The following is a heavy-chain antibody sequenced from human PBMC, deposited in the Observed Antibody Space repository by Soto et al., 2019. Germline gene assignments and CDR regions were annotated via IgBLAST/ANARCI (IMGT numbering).Heavy chain of an antibody. CDR3: AKSGRSGTLVY. D-gene: IGHD1-7*01. J-gene: IGHJ4*02. CDR1: GFTFSSYG. V-gene: IGHV3-30*18. CDR2: ISYDGSNK. Sequence: AGGSLRLSCAASGFTFSSYGMHWVRQAPGKGLEWVAVISYDGSNKYYADSVKGRFTISRDNSKNTLYLQMNSLRAEDTAVYYCAKSGRSGTLVYWGQGTLVTVSS.